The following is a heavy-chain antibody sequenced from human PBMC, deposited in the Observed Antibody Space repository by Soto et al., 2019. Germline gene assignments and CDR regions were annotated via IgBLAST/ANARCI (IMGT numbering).Heavy chain of an antibody. Sequence: SETLSLTCAVYGGSFSRYYWTWIRQSPGQGLEWIGEINHSGGTHYNPSLKSRVTVSGDTSKHQFSLNLSSVTAADTALYFCGQYYEISGSLVDYWGQGTLVTVSS. CDR2: INHSGGT. CDR1: GGSFSRYY. D-gene: IGHD3-22*01. V-gene: IGHV4-34*01. J-gene: IGHJ4*02. CDR3: GQYYEISGSLVDY.